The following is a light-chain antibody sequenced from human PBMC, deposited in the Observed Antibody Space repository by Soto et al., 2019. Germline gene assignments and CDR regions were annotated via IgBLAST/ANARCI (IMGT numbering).Light chain of an antibody. CDR1: SSDVGGYNY. Sequence: QSVLTQPPSASGSPGQSVTISCTGTSSDVGGYNYVSWYQQHPGKAPKLMIYEVTKRPSGVPDRFSVSKSGNTASLTVSELQAEDEADYYCSSYAGSNNLKVFGTGTKVTVL. CDR3: SSYAGSNNLKV. CDR2: EVT. J-gene: IGLJ1*01. V-gene: IGLV2-8*01.